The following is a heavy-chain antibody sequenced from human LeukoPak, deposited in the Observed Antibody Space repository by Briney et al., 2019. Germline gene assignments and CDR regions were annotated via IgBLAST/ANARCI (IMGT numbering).Heavy chain of an antibody. Sequence: PGASLRLSCAASGFTFSNYAMSWVRQAPGKGLEWVSAIVGSGASTYYADSVKGRFTISRDNSKNTLYLQMNSQRAEDTALYYCAKWGDYDVLTGYYDSDYWGQGTLVTVSS. V-gene: IGHV3-23*01. CDR1: GFTFSNYA. D-gene: IGHD3-9*01. J-gene: IGHJ4*02. CDR3: AKWGDYDVLTGYYDSDY. CDR2: IVGSGAST.